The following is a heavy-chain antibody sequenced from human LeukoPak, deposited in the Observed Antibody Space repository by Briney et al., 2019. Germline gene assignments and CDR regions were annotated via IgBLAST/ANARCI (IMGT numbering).Heavy chain of an antibody. CDR3: VRGERLGADS. CDR1: GGSISSGSYY. V-gene: IGHV4-61*01. D-gene: IGHD6-25*01. CDR2: IHSSGSS. Sequence: PSQTLSLTCSVSGGSISSGSYYWSWIRQPAGKGLEWIAYIHSSGSSNHNPSLKSRVTISLDTPKNQFSLKLTSLTAADTAVYYCVRGERLGADSWGQGTLVTVSS. J-gene: IGHJ4*02.